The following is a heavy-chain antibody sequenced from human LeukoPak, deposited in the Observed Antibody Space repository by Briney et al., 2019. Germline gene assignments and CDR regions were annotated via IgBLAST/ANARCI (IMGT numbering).Heavy chain of an antibody. CDR2: VYRSGST. Sequence: SQTLSLTCAVSGGSVNTGGFSWSWIRQPPGQGLEWIGYVYRSGSTLYNPSLHSRVVMSLDKSNNRFSLQLHSVTAAGTAMYFCARNVGLAAATAAGAFDVWGQGTMVTVSS. D-gene: IGHD6-25*01. CDR3: ARNVGLAAATAAGAFDV. J-gene: IGHJ3*01. V-gene: IGHV4-30-2*01. CDR1: GGSVNTGGFS.